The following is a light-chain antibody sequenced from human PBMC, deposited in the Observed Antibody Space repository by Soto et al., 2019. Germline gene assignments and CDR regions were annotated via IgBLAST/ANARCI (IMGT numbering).Light chain of an antibody. J-gene: IGLJ2*01. CDR3: AAWDDSLSGVV. V-gene: IGLV1-47*01. CDR1: SSNIGSNY. Sequence: QSVLTQPPSASETPGQRVTISCSGSSSNIGSNYVYWYQQIPGTAPKLLIYRNNQRPSGVPDRLSGSKSGTSASLAISGLRSEDEADYYCAAWDDSLSGVVFGGGTKVTVL. CDR2: RNN.